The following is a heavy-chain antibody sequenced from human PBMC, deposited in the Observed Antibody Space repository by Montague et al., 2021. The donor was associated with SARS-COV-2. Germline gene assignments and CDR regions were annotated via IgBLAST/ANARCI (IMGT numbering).Heavy chain of an antibody. V-gene: IGHV3-48*04. CDR3: ARDRGGSVSSGPYYYGMDV. Sequence: SLRLSCAASGFTFSSYSMNRVRQAPGKGLEWVSYISSSSNPIYYADSVQGRFTISRDNAKNSLYLQMNSLRAEDTAVYYCARDRGGSVSSGPYYYGMDVWGQGTTVTVSS. CDR2: ISSSSNPI. J-gene: IGHJ6*02. D-gene: IGHD6-19*01. CDR1: GFTFSSYS.